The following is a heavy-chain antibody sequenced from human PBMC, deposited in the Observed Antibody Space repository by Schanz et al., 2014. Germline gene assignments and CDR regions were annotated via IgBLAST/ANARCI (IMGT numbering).Heavy chain of an antibody. CDR3: ARDTTWRLDL. D-gene: IGHD1-1*01. CDR2: VFPNGIT. Sequence: QVQLQESGPGLVKPSGTLSLTCAVSGASIRSGTYYWSWIRQPAGKALEWVGRVFPNGITNYNPSLKSRVPISLDTSKTQFSLTLTSLTAADTAVYYCARDTTWRLDLWGRGTLVTVSS. J-gene: IGHJ2*01. V-gene: IGHV4-61*02. CDR1: GASIRSGTYY.